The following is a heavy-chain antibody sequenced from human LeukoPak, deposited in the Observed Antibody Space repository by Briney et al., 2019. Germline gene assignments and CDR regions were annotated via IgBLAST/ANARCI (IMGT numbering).Heavy chain of an antibody. V-gene: IGHV3-48*03. D-gene: IGHD2-15*01. CDR1: GFTFSSYE. CDR2: ISSSGSTI. CDR3: ARGPDIVVVVAATYYFDY. Sequence: PGGSLRLSCAASGFTFSSYEMNWVRQAPGKGLEWVSYISSSGSTIYYADSVKGRFTISRDNAKNSLYLQMNSLRAEDTAVYYCARGPDIVVVVAATYYFDYWGQGTLVTVPS. J-gene: IGHJ4*02.